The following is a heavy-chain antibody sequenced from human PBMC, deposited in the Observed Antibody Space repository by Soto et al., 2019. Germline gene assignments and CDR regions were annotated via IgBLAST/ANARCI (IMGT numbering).Heavy chain of an antibody. J-gene: IGHJ4*02. Sequence: XGSLILSCSAAGFTFTRYSMNWVRQAPGKGLEWVSSISSTTNYIYYGDSMKGRFTISRDNAKNSLYLEMNSLRAEDTAVYYCARESEDLTSNFDYWGQGALVTVSS. CDR3: ARESEDLTSNFDY. CDR2: ISSTTNYI. V-gene: IGHV3-21*06. CDR1: GFTFTRYS.